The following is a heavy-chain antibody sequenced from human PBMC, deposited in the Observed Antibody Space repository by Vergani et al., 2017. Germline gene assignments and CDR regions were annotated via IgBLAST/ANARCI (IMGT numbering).Heavy chain of an antibody. CDR2: IIPRFGTA. V-gene: IGHV1-69*01. CDR1: GGTFSSYA. J-gene: IGHJ6*02. CDR3: ARGYGDPLLGGMDV. D-gene: IGHD4-17*01. Sequence: VQLVQSGAEGKKPGSSVKVSCKASGGTFSSYASSWVRQAPGKGLEWMGGIIPRFGTANYAQKCQGRVTITADESTSTAYMELSSLRSEDTAVYYCARGYGDPLLGGMDVWGQGTTVTVSS.